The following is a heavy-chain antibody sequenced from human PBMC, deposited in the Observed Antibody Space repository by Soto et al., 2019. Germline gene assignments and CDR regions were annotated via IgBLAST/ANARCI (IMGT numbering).Heavy chain of an antibody. V-gene: IGHV4-59*01. J-gene: IGHJ6*02. Sequence: QVRLQESGPGLVKPSETLSLTCTVSGGSISRYYWSWIRQPPGKGLEWIGYLYNAGSTIYNPSLKRRVTISVDMSQNQFSLNLNYVTAADTAVYYCARDLWGYCGTDRYPLDVWGQGTTVTVSS. D-gene: IGHD2-21*02. CDR3: ARDLWGYCGTDRYPLDV. CDR1: GGSISRYY. CDR2: LYNAGST.